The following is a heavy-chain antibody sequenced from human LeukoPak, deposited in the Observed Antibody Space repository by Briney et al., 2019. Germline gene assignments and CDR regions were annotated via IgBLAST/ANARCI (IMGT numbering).Heavy chain of an antibody. J-gene: IGHJ3*02. CDR1: GYTFTGYY. CDR3: ARDPGSGRYYRFAFDI. CDR2: INPNSGGT. V-gene: IGHV1-2*02. Sequence: GASVKVSCKASGYTFTGYYMHWVRQAPGQGLEWMGWINPNSGGTNYAQKFQGRATMTRDTSISTAYMELSRLRSDDTAVYYCARDPGSGRYYRFAFDIWGQGTMVTVSS. D-gene: IGHD3-10*01.